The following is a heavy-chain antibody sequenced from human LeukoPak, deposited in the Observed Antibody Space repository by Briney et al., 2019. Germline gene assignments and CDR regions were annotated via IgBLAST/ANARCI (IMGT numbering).Heavy chain of an antibody. CDR3: ARDRLVSSPLSTDY. CDR2: IGSSNRYI. V-gene: IGHV3-21*01. D-gene: IGHD6-13*01. J-gene: IGHJ4*02. Sequence: GGSLRLSCAASGFTSSTYSMNWVRQAPGKGLEWVSSIGSSNRYIYYADSVKGRFTISRDNAKNSLYLQMNSLRAEDTAVYYCARDRLVSSPLSTDYWGQGALVTVSS. CDR1: GFTSSTYS.